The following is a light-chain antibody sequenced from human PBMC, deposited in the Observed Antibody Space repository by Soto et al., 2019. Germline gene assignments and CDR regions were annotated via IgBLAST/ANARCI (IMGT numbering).Light chain of an antibody. V-gene: IGKV3-11*01. CDR3: QQRSNWPLT. CDR1: QSVSSY. Sequence: EIVLTQSPATLSLSPGERATLSCRASQSVSSYLAWYQQKPGQAPRLLIYDASNRATGIPARFSGSGSGTDFTLIISSLEIADLAVYYCQQRSNWPLTFGQGTRLETK. CDR2: DAS. J-gene: IGKJ5*01.